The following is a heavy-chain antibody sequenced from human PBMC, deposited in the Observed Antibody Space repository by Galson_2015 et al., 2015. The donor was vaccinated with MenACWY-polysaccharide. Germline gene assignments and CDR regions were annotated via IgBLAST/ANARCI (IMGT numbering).Heavy chain of an antibody. Sequence: SVKVSCKASGYTFTSYDINWVRQATGQGLERMGWMNPNSGNTGYAQKFQGRVTMTRNTTISTAYMKLSSLTSEDTAVYYCASNNAGTHYFDYWGQGTLVAVSS. V-gene: IGHV1-8*01. D-gene: IGHD1/OR15-1a*01. CDR2: MNPNSGNT. CDR1: GYTFTSYD. CDR3: ASNNAGTHYFDY. J-gene: IGHJ4*02.